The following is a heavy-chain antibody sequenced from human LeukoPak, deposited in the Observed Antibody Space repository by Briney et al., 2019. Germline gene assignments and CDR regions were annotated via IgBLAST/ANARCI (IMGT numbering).Heavy chain of an antibody. D-gene: IGHD1-26*01. CDR2: INHSGST. V-gene: IGHV4-34*09. J-gene: IGHJ4*02. Sequence: SETLSLTCAVYGGSFSGYYWSWIRQPPGKGLEWIGEINHSGSTYYNPSLKSRVTISVDTSKNQFSLKLSSVTAADTAVYYCARRRSGSPGFDYWGQGTLVTVSS. CDR3: ARRRSGSPGFDY. CDR1: GGSFSGYY.